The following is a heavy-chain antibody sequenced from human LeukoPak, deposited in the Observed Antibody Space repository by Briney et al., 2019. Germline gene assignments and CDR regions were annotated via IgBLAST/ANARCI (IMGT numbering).Heavy chain of an antibody. CDR3: AREGYYDSSGMGYFQH. V-gene: IGHV4-34*01. Sequence: ASETLSLTCAVYGGSFSGYYWSWIRQPPGKGLEWIGEINHSGSTNYNPSLKSRVTISVDTSKNQFSLKLSSVTAADTAVYYCAREGYYDSSGMGYFQHWGQGTLVTVSS. CDR1: GGSFSGYY. CDR2: INHSGST. J-gene: IGHJ1*01. D-gene: IGHD3-22*01.